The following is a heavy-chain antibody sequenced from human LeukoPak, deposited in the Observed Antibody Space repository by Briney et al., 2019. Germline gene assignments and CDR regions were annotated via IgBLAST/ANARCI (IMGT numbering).Heavy chain of an antibody. V-gene: IGHV3-30*18. D-gene: IGHD6-19*01. CDR1: GFSFSYYG. CDR2: ISFDGSIT. J-gene: IGHJ4*02. Sequence: GGSLRLSCAAPGFSFSYYGMHWVRQAPGKGLEWVSFISFDGSITYNADSVKGRLTISRDNSKNTVYLQMNRLRAEDTAVYFCAKDSSSRGWYFEHWGQGTLVTVSS. CDR3: AKDSSSRGWYFEH.